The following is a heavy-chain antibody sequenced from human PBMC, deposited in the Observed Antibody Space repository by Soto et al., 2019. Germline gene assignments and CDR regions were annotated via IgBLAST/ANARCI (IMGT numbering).Heavy chain of an antibody. D-gene: IGHD3-22*01. CDR2: TYPGDSDT. CDR3: ARRGDSSGYVYYYGMDV. Sequence: GESLKISCKGSGYSFTSYWIGWVRQMPGKGLEWMGITYPGDSDTRYSPSFQGQVTISADKSISTAYLQWSSLKASDTAMYYCARRGDSSGYVYYYGMDVWGQGTTVTVSS. J-gene: IGHJ6*02. CDR1: GYSFTSYW. V-gene: IGHV5-51*01.